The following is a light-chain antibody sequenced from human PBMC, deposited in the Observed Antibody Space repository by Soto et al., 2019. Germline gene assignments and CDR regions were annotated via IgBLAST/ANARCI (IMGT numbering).Light chain of an antibody. CDR2: DAS. CDR1: QSVSSY. V-gene: IGKV3-11*01. J-gene: IGKJ5*01. CDR3: QQRSNWPPKVT. Sequence: IVFTQSPSTLSLSPGERATLSCRASQSVSSYLAWYQQKPGQAPRLLIYDASNRATGIPARFSGSGSGTDFTLTISSLEPEDFAVYYCQQRSNWPPKVTFGQGTRLEI.